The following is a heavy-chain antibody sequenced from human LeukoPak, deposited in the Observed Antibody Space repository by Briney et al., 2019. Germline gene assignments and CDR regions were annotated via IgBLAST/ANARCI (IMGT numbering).Heavy chain of an antibody. D-gene: IGHD3-3*01. CDR3: ARVGLRFLEWLLSDYYYYMDV. Sequence: SETLSLTCTVSNGSITNDYWSWIRQSPGKGLEWIAYIYYTGSTNYNPSLKSRVTISVDTSKNQFSLKLSSVTAADTAVYYCARVGLRFLEWLLSDYYYYMDVWGKGTTVTVSS. CDR1: NGSITNDY. V-gene: IGHV4-59*12. J-gene: IGHJ6*03. CDR2: IYYTGST.